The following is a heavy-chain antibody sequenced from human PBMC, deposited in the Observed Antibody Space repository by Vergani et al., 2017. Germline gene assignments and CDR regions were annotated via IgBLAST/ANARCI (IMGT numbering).Heavy chain of an antibody. Sequence: QVQLVQSGAEVKKPGSSVKVSCKASGGTFSRYAITWVRQAPGQGIEWMGGIIPILGTANYAQKFQGRVTITAAESTSTAYMQLSSLRSEDTAIYYCAGRGATVTTYALDVWGQGTSVIVSS. CDR3: AGRGATVTTYALDV. CDR1: GGTFSRYA. J-gene: IGHJ6*02. D-gene: IGHD4-17*01. CDR2: IIPILGTA. V-gene: IGHV1-69*12.